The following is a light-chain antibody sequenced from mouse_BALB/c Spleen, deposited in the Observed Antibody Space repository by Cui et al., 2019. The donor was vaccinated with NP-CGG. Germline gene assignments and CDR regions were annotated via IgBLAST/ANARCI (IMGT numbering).Light chain of an antibody. CDR1: TGAVTTSNY. J-gene: IGLJ1*01. Sequence: QAVVTQESALTTSPGETVTLTCRSSTGAVTTSNYANWVQEKPDHLFTGLIGGTNNRAPVVPARFSGSLIGDKAALTITGAQTEDKAIYFCALWYSNHWVFGGGTKLTVL. CDR3: ALWYSNHWV. V-gene: IGLV1*01. CDR2: GTN.